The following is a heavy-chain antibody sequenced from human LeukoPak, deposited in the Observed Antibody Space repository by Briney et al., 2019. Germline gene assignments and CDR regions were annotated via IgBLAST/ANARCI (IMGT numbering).Heavy chain of an antibody. CDR1: GFSFSSYT. CDR3: ARVPPLPPYYYYGMDV. Sequence: GGTLILSCAASGFSFSSYTMIWVRQATGKGLEWVSSISSSSSYIYYADSVKGRFTISRDNAKNSMNLQMKSLRAEDTAVYYCARVPPLPPYYYYGMDVWGQGTTVTVSS. V-gene: IGHV3-21*01. J-gene: IGHJ6*02. CDR2: ISSSSSYI.